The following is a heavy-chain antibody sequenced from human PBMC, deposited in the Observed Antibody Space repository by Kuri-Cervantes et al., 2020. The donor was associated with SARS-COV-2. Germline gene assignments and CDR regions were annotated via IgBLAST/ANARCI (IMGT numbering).Heavy chain of an antibody. V-gene: IGHV3-7*01. CDR2: IKQDGSEK. CDR1: GFTFSSYW. D-gene: IGHD2-15*01. CDR3: ARDAFGYCSGGSCYSYY. J-gene: IGHJ4*02. Sequence: GGSLRLSCAASGFTFSSYWMSWVRQAPGKGLEWVANIKQDGSEKYYVDSVKGRFTISRDNAKNSLYLQMNSLRAEDTAVYYCARDAFGYCSGGSCYSYYWGQGTLVTVSS.